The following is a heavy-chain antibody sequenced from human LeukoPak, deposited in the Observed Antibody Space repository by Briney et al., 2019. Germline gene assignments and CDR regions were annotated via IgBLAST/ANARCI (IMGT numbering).Heavy chain of an antibody. J-gene: IGHJ4*02. D-gene: IGHD3-22*01. CDR2: IHSDGST. CDR1: GFNVSRNY. CDR3: ARERDFDSSLLY. V-gene: IGHV3-66*02. Sequence: GGSLRLSCATSGFNVSRNYMTWVRQAAGKGLEWVSVIHSDGSTYYADSVKGRFTISRDNSKNTLYLQMNSLRPEDTGLYFCARERDFDSSLLYWGQGTLVTVSS.